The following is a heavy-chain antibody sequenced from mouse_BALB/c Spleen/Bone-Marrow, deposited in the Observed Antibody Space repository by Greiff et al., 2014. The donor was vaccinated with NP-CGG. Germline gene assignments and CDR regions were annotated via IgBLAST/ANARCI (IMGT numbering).Heavy chain of an antibody. CDR1: GFNIKDTY. D-gene: IGHD2-4*01. J-gene: IGHJ3*01. CDR3: AVYDYEGFAH. V-gene: IGHV14-3*02. CDR2: IDPANGNT. Sequence: EVQLQQSGAELVKPGASVKLSCTASGFNIKDTYMHWVKQRPEQGLEWIGRIDPANGNTKYDPKFQGKATITADTSSNTAYLQLSSLTSEDTAVYYSAVYDYEGFAHWGQGTLVTVSA.